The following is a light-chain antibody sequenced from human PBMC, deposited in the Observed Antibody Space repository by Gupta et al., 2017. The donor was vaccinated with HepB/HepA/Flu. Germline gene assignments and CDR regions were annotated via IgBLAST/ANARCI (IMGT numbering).Light chain of an antibody. CDR2: GNS. CDR1: SSNIGAGYD. Sequence: QSVLTQPPSVSGAPGQRVTIPCTGSSSNIGAGYDVHWYQQLPGTAPKLLIYGNSNRPSGVPDRFSGSKSGTSASLAITGLQAEDEAYYYCQSYDSSLSGWVFGTGTKVTVL. J-gene: IGLJ1*01. V-gene: IGLV1-40*01. CDR3: QSYDSSLSGWV.